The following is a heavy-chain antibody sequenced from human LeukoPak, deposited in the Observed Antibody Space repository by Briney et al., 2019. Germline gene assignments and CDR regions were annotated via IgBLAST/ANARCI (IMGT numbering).Heavy chain of an antibody. CDR2: ISSSSSTI. CDR1: GFTLSRYN. Sequence: GGSLRLSCAASGFTLSRYNMHWVRQAPGKGLAWVSRISSSSSTIYYADSVKGRFTISRDNAKNSLYLQMNSLRAEDTAVYYCARDKPVGALGNYFDYWGQGTLVTVCS. J-gene: IGHJ4*02. CDR3: ARDKPVGALGNYFDY. V-gene: IGHV3-48*01. D-gene: IGHD1-26*01.